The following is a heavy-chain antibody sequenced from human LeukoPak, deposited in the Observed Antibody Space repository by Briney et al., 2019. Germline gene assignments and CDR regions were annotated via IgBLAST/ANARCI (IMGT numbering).Heavy chain of an antibody. CDR2: IYSGGST. J-gene: IGHJ4*02. CDR1: GFTVSSNY. V-gene: IGHV3-53*05. D-gene: IGHD6-19*01. CDR3: AKDIRGWPGGGTLDY. Sequence: PGGSLGLSCAASGFTVSSNYMSWVRQAPGKGLEWVSVIYSGGSTYYADSVKGRFTISRDNSKNSLYLQMNSLRAEDTALYYCAKDIRGWPGGGTLDYWGQGTLVTVSS.